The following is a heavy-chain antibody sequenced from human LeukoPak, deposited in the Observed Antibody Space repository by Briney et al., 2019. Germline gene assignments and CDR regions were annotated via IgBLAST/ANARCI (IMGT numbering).Heavy chain of an antibody. J-gene: IGHJ4*02. CDR1: GFTFSSFG. Sequence: GGSLRLSCAASGFTFSSFGIHWVRQAPGKGLEWVASISSNGNDKFYVDSVEGRFTISRDNSRSTLYLQIDSLRAEDTAVYYCAKAGAYDTSGYYYYLEYWGQGTLVTVSS. V-gene: IGHV3-30*18. CDR3: AKAGAYDTSGYYYYLEY. CDR2: ISSNGNDK. D-gene: IGHD3-22*01.